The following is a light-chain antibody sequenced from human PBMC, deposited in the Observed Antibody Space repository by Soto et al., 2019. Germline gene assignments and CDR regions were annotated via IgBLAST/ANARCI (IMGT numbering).Light chain of an antibody. J-gene: IGKJ1*01. V-gene: IGKV3-20*01. CDR2: GAS. CDR1: HSMSNSN. Sequence: IVLTQSPGTRSLPPGDRATRSCRASHSMSNSNLAWYQHKPGQAPRLLIYGASNRATGIPDRFSGSGSGTEFTLTISSLQPEDFAVYYCQQYNNWIWTFGQGTTGEIK. CDR3: QQYNNWIWT.